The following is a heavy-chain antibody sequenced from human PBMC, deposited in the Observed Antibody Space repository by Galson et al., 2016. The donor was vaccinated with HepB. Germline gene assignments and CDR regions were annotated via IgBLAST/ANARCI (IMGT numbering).Heavy chain of an antibody. CDR1: GFTFSSYA. J-gene: IGHJ4*02. CDR2: ISYDGSSK. D-gene: IGHD6-19*01. Sequence: SLRLSCAASGFTFSSYAMHWVRQAPGKGLEWVAVISYDGSSKYYADSVKGRFTISRDNSKNTLYLQMNSLRAEDTAVYYCGREAQCPGYYFDYWGQGTLVTVSS. V-gene: IGHV3-30*04. CDR3: GREAQCPGYYFDY.